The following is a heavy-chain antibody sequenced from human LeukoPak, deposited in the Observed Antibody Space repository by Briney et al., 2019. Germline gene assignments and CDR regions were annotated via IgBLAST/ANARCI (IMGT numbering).Heavy chain of an antibody. CDR2: ISGSGGST. V-gene: IGHV3-23*01. Sequence: GGSLRLSCAASGFTFGSYAMSWVRQAPGKGLEWGSAISGSGGSTYYADSVKGRFTISRDNSKNTLYLQMNGLRAEDTAVYYCAKPGAYYDILTGHFDYWGQGTLVTVSS. CDR3: AKPGAYYDILTGHFDY. D-gene: IGHD3-9*01. CDR1: GFTFGSYA. J-gene: IGHJ4*02.